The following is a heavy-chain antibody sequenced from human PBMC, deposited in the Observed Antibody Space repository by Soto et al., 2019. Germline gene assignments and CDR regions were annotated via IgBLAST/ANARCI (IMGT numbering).Heavy chain of an antibody. D-gene: IGHD6-13*01. V-gene: IGHV4-31*03. CDR2: IYYSGST. J-gene: IGHJ4*02. CDR3: ARGRVIAAAFNFAY. Sequence: SETLSLTCTVSGGSISSGGYYWSWIRQHPGKGLEWIGYIYYSGSTYYNPSLKSRVTISVDTSKNQFSLKLSSVTAADTAVYYCARGRVIAAAFNFAYWGQGTLVTVSS. CDR1: GGSISSGGYY.